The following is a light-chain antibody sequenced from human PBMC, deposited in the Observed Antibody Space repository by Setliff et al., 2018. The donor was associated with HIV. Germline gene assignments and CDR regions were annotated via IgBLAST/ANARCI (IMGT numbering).Light chain of an antibody. J-gene: IGLJ3*02. CDR2: QAT. CDR3: TSYTSDNTPV. V-gene: IGLV2-14*02. Sequence: QSVLTQPASVSGSPGQSITISCTGTSSDIGRYNLVSWYQQYPGKAPKLMIYQATKRPSGVSNRFSGSKSGNTASLTISGLQAEDEADYYCTSYTSDNTPVFGGGTKVTVL. CDR1: SSDIGRYNL.